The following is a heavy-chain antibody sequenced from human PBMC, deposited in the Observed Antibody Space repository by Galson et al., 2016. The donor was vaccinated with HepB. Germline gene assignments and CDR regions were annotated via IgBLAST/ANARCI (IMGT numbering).Heavy chain of an antibody. Sequence: TLSLTCTVSGDPFNIGGHYWSWFRQLPGRGLEWIGYIYYSGSPFYNPSLKSRVAISIDTSKGQFSLKLSSLTAADTAVYYCARGAAGGCHDFWGQGTLVTVSS. J-gene: IGHJ4*02. D-gene: IGHD6-19*01. V-gene: IGHV4-31*03. CDR2: IYYSGSP. CDR1: GDPFNIGGHY. CDR3: ARGAAGGCHDF.